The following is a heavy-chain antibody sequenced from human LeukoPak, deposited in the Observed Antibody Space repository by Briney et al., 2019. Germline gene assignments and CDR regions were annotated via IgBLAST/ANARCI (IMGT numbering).Heavy chain of an antibody. D-gene: IGHD3-22*01. CDR1: GFTVSNFY. J-gene: IGHJ4*02. CDR2: VFSGGAT. Sequence: GSLRLSCAASGFTVSNFYMSWVRQAPGKGLEWVSVVFSGGATYYADSVQGRFTISRDTSKNTLYLQMNSLRAEDTAIYYCAREDYADSSGYFSSGDYWGQGTLVTVSS. V-gene: IGHV3-66*01. CDR3: AREDYADSSGYFSSGDY.